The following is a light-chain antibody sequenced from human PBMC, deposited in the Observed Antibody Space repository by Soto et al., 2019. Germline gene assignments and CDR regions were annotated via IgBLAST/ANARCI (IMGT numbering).Light chain of an antibody. V-gene: IGKV3-11*01. Sequence: IVRTLSPATLYLRQRERATLSCRASQSVRTYLAWYQVKPGQAPRLLIYDASRRASGVPARFSGSGSGTDFTLTISSLEPEDFALYYCQQRYSGTPITFGQGTRLEIK. CDR2: DAS. J-gene: IGKJ5*01. CDR1: QSVRTY. CDR3: QQRYSGTPIT.